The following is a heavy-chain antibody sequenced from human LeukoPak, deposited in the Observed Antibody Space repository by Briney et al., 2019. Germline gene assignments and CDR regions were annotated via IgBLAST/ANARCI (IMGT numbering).Heavy chain of an antibody. CDR2: INPNSGGT. J-gene: IGHJ4*02. D-gene: IGHD3-16*01. V-gene: IGHV1-2*02. CDR1: GYTFTGYY. CDR3: ARDRLGGFTFDY. Sequence: ASVKVSCKASGYTFTGYYMHWVRQAPEQGLEWMGWINPNSGGTNYAQKFQGRVTMTRDTSISTAYMELSRLRSDDTAVYYCARDRLGGFTFDYWGQGTLVTVSS.